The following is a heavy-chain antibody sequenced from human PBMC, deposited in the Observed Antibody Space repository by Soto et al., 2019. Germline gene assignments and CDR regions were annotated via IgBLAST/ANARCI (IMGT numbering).Heavy chain of an antibody. CDR3: SIAAGDRRAWGNGPLDI. J-gene: IGHJ3*02. V-gene: IGHV3-43D*04. CDR2: ITGDGRSA. Sequence: EVQLVESGGAVVQPGGSLRLSCAASGFTFEDYALHWVRQAPGKGLEWVALITGDGRSAFYVDSVRGRFIISRDRSSLFLQQNSRRPEDTAMYFCSIAAGDRRAWGNGPLDIWGQGTVSTASS. D-gene: IGHD2-21*01. CDR1: GFTFEDYA.